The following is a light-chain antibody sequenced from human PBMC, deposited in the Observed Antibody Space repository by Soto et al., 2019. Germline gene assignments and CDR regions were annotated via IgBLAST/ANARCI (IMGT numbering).Light chain of an antibody. CDR1: QSVRSN. Sequence: EILLTQSPATLSLSPGERATLSCRASQSVRSNLAWYQQKPGQAPSLLIYGAFTRATGIPTRFSGTGSGTEFTLTISSLQSEDFALYYCQQYNDWPLTFGQGTKV. CDR2: GAF. CDR3: QQYNDWPLT. V-gene: IGKV3-15*01. J-gene: IGKJ1*01.